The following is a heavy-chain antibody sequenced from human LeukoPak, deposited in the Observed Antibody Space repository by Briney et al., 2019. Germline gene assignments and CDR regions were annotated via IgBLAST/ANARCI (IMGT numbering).Heavy chain of an antibody. CDR1: GYTFTGYY. CDR3: ARASQITMIVVVPDY. CDR2: INPNSGGT. V-gene: IGHV1-2*02. D-gene: IGHD3-22*01. Sequence: PLASVKVSCKASGYTFTGYYMHWVRQAPGQGLEWMGWINPNSGGTNYAQKFQGRVTMTRDTSISTAYMEPSRLRSDDTAVYYCARASQITMIVVVPDYWGQGTLVTVSS. J-gene: IGHJ4*02.